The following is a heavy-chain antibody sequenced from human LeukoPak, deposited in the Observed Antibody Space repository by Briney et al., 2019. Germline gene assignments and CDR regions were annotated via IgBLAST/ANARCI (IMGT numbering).Heavy chain of an antibody. CDR3: ARGWDRDCTSTSCYIAYN. J-gene: IGHJ4*02. CDR2: ISYDGSNK. D-gene: IGHD2-2*02. CDR1: GFIFSNYA. Sequence: GGSLRLSCAASGFIFSNYAMPWVRHPPGKGLEWVAVISYDGSNKYYADSVKGRFTISRDNSKNMLYLQMNSLRAEDTAVYYCARGWDRDCTSTSCYIAYNWGQGTLVSVSS. V-gene: IGHV3-30-3*01.